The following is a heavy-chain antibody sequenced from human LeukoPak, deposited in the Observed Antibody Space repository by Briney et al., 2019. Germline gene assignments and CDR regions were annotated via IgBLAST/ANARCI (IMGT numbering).Heavy chain of an antibody. D-gene: IGHD2-2*01. Sequence: PGRSLRLSCAASGFTFINAWMSWVRQAPGKGLEWVGHIKRKTDAGTTDYAAPVKGRFTISRDDSKNTLYLQMNSLKTEDTAMYYCTTQYCSSTTCLYPFDYWGQGTLVTVSS. J-gene: IGHJ4*02. CDR2: IKRKTDAGTT. V-gene: IGHV3-15*01. CDR3: TTQYCSSTTCLYPFDY. CDR1: GFTFINAW.